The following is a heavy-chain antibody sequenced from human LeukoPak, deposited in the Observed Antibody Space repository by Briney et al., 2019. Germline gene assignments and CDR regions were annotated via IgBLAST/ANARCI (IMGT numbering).Heavy chain of an antibody. D-gene: IGHD3-3*01. J-gene: IGHJ4*02. V-gene: IGHV4-59*01. CDR1: GGSISNYY. Sequence: SETLSLTCTVSGGSISNYYWSCIRQPPGKGLEWIGYIYYSGSTNYNPSLKSRVTISVDTSKNQFSLKLSSVTAADTAVYYCARGRITIFGVVIWDYWGQGTLVTVSS. CDR2: IYYSGST. CDR3: ARGRITIFGVVIWDY.